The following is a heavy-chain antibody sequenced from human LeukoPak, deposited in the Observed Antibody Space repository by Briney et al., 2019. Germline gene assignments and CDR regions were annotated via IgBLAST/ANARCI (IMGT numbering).Heavy chain of an antibody. CDR3: ARFGFGELFSGNWFDP. Sequence: SETLSLTCTVSGGSISSGDYYWSWIRQPPGKGLEWIGYIYYSGSTYYNPSLKSRVTISVDTSKNQSSLKLSSVTAADTAVYYCARFGFGELFSGNWFDPWGQGTLVTVSS. D-gene: IGHD3-10*01. CDR2: IYYSGST. J-gene: IGHJ5*02. V-gene: IGHV4-30-4*01. CDR1: GGSISSGDYY.